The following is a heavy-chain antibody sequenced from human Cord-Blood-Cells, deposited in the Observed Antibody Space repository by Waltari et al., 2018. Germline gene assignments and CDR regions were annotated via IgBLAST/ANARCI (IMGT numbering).Heavy chain of an antibody. J-gene: IGHJ4*02. CDR2: RKQDGSEK. D-gene: IGHD1-1*01. V-gene: IGHV3-7*01. Sequence: EVQLVESGGGLVQPGGSLRLSCAASGFTFSSYWMSWVRQAPGKGLEGVTNRKQDGSEKYYVDSVKGRFTISRDNAKNSLYLQMNSLRAEDSAVYYCARDISGEDWGQGTLVTVSS. CDR3: ARDISGED. CDR1: GFTFSSYW.